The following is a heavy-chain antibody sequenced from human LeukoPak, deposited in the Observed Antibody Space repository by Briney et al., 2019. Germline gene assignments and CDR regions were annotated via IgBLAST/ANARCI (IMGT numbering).Heavy chain of an antibody. D-gene: IGHD6-13*01. J-gene: IGHJ4*02. CDR2: IYYSGST. CDR3: ARQQLVEEGFNDY. Sequence: SETLSLTCTVSGGSVNSGSYYWNWIRQPPGKGLEWIGYIYYSGSTNYNPSLKSRVTISVDTSKNQFSLKLSSVTAADTAVYYCARQQLVEEGFNDYWGQGTLVTVSS. V-gene: IGHV4-61*01. CDR1: GGSVNSGSYY.